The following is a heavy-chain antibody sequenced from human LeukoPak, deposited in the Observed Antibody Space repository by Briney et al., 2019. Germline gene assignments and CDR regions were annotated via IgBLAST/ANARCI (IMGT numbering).Heavy chain of an antibody. D-gene: IGHD4-17*01. V-gene: IGHV3-48*03. J-gene: IGHJ4*02. CDR2: ISSSGSTI. Sequence: GGSLRLSCAASGFTFSSYEMNWVRQAPGKGLEGVSNISSSGSTIYYADSVEGRFTISRDNAKNSLYLQMNSLRAEDTAVYYCAIGYDYGDYEGLDYWGQGTLVTVSS. CDR3: AIGYDYGDYEGLDY. CDR1: GFTFSSYE.